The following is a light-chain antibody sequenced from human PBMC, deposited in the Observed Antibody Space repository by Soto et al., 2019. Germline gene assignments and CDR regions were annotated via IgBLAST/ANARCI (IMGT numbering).Light chain of an antibody. CDR1: QSVSFY. Sequence: EIVVTQSPATLSLSPGERATLSCRASQSVSFYLAWYQQKPGQAPRLLIYDASNRATDIPARFSGSGSGTDFTLTISSLEHEDFAVYYCQQSSNWPLTFGGGTKVEMK. CDR3: QQSSNWPLT. J-gene: IGKJ4*01. CDR2: DAS. V-gene: IGKV3-11*01.